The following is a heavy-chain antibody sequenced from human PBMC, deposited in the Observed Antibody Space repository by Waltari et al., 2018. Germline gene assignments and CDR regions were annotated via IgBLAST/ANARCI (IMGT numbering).Heavy chain of an antibody. CDR2: IYHGGST. CDR1: GGSISSGDYS. D-gene: IGHD3-10*01. V-gene: IGHV4-30-2*01. CDR3: ARGDYYDSGSSLSGFDY. J-gene: IGHJ4*02. Sequence: QLQLQESGSGLVKPSQTLSLTCAVSGGSISSGDYSWSWIRQPPGKGLEWIGYIYHGGSTYHNPSLKSRATLSVDRSKNQFSLKLTSVTAADTAVYYCARGDYYDSGSSLSGFDYWGQGTLVTVSS.